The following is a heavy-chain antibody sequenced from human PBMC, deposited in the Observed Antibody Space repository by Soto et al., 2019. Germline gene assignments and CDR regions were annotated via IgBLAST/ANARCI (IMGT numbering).Heavy chain of an antibody. CDR2: IYPGDSDT. CDR3: AGQLEYSGYRRGPLAI. J-gene: IGHJ3*02. V-gene: IGHV5-51*01. CDR1: GYSFTSYW. Sequence: GESLKISCKGSGYSFTSYWIGWVRQMPGKGLEWMGIIYPGDSDTRYSPSFQGQVTISADKSISTAYLQWSSLKASDTAMYYCAGQLEYSGYRRGPLAIWGQGTMVPVSS. D-gene: IGHD5-12*01.